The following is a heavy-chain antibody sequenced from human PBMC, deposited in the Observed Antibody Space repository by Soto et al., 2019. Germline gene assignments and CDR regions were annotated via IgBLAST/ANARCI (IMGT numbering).Heavy chain of an antibody. J-gene: IGHJ4*02. Sequence: EVQLLESGGGLVQPGGSLRLSCAASGFTFSSYAMSWVRQAPGKGLEWVSAISGSGGDTYYADSVKGRFTISRDNSKNTLYLQMNSLRAEDTAVYYCAKQCPGCSGGSCYYFDYWGQGTLVTVSS. CDR2: ISGSGGDT. D-gene: IGHD2-15*01. CDR1: GFTFSSYA. V-gene: IGHV3-23*01. CDR3: AKQCPGCSGGSCYYFDY.